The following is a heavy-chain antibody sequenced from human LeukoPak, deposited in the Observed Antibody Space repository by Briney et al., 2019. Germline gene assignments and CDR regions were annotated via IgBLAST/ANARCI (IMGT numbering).Heavy chain of an antibody. CDR2: ISSSGSTI. CDR1: GFTFSSYE. V-gene: IGHV3-48*03. J-gene: IGHJ4*02. CDR3: ASLGHDILTGYYYFEY. D-gene: IGHD3-9*01. Sequence: GGSLRLSCAASGFTFSSYEMNWVRQAPGKGLEWVSYISSSGSTIYYADSVKGRFTISRDNAKNSLYLQMNSLRAEDTAVYYCASLGHDILTGYYYFEYWGQGTLVTVSS.